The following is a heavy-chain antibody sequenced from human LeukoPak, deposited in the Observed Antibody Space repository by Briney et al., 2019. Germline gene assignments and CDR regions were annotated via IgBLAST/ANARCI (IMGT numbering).Heavy chain of an antibody. V-gene: IGHV4-61*02. J-gene: IGHJ3*02. D-gene: IGHD3-3*01. CDR1: GGSISSGSYY. CDR3: AREGIGFYDFWSGYAFDI. CDR2: IYTSGST. Sequence: PSETLSLTCTVSGGSISSGSYYWSWIRQPGGKGLEWIGRIYTSGSTNYNPSLKSRVTISVDTSKNQFSLKLSSVTAADTAVYYCAREGIGFYDFWSGYAFDIWGQGTMVTVSS.